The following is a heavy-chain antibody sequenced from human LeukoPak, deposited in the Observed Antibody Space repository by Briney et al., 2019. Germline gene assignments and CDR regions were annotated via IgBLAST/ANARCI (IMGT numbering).Heavy chain of an antibody. Sequence: AGRSLRLSCAVSGFTFSSYGMHWVRQAPGKGLEWVAVIWYDGSNKYYADSVKGRFTISRDNSKNTLYLQMNSLRAEDTAVYYCAREPPVTTDPGDYYYGMDVWGQGTTVTVSS. CDR2: IWYDGSNK. CDR3: AREPPVTTDPGDYYYGMDV. V-gene: IGHV3-33*01. D-gene: IGHD4-17*01. CDR1: GFTFSSYG. J-gene: IGHJ6*02.